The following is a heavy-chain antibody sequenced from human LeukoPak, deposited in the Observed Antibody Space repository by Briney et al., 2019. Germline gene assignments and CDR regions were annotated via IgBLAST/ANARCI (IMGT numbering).Heavy chain of an antibody. CDR1: GSTSSRNF. J-gene: IGHJ4*02. CDR3: ASGAGWESGY. CDR2: INQDGSEK. D-gene: IGHD1-26*01. Sequence: PGGSLRLSCAVSGSTSSRNFMSWVRQTPEKGLEWVANINQDGSEKNYVDSVKGRFTISRDNAKNSLFLQMNSLRAEGTAIYYCASGAGWESGYWGQGTLVTVSS. V-gene: IGHV3-7*01.